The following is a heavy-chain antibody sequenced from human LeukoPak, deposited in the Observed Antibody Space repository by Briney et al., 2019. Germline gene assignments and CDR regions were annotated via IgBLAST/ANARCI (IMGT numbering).Heavy chain of an antibody. D-gene: IGHD3-22*01. Sequence: SETLSLTCTVSGGSISSSSCYWGWIRQPPGKGLEWIGSIYYSGSTYYSPSLKSRVTISADTSKNQFSLKLTSVTAADTAVYYCARLYYYYYFDYWGQGTLVTVSS. J-gene: IGHJ4*02. CDR3: ARLYYYYYFDY. V-gene: IGHV4-39*01. CDR2: IYYSGST. CDR1: GGSISSSSCY.